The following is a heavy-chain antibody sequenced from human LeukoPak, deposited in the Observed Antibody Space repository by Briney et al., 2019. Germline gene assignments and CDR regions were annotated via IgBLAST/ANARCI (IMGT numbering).Heavy chain of an antibody. J-gene: IGHJ4*02. CDR2: INPSGGST. CDR3: ASHLYFRSFDY. D-gene: IGHD2/OR15-2a*01. CDR1: GYTFTSYY. Sequence: GASVKVSCKASGYTFTSYYMHWVRQAPGQGLEWMGIINPSGGSTSYAQKLQGRVTMTTDTSTSTAYMELRSLRSDDTAVYYCASHLYFRSFDYWGQGTLVTVSS. V-gene: IGHV1-46*01.